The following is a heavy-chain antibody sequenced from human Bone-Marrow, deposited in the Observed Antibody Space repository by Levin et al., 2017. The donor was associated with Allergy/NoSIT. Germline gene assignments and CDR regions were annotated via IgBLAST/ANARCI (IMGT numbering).Heavy chain of an antibody. V-gene: IGHV4-59*11. J-gene: IGHJ4*02. Sequence: ESLKISCSVSSDSISSRDWTWIRQPPGKGLEWIGYISKGERTNYNPTLRSRVTISIDTSKNQISLKLTSVTAADSAVYYCARGSGYTAFDYWGQGTLLTVSS. D-gene: IGHD5-12*01. CDR3: ARGSGYTAFDY. CDR2: ISKGERT. CDR1: SDSISSRD.